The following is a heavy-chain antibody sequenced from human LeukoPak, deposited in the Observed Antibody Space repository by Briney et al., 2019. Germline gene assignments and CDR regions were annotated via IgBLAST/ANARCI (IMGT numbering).Heavy chain of an antibody. CDR3: AREAPLVGAHLDY. CDR1: GFTFSSYA. Sequence: PGRSLRLSCAASGFTFSSYAMHWVRQAPGKGLEWVAVISYDGSNKYYADSVKGRFTISRGNSKNTLYLQMNSLRAEDTAVYYCAREAPLVGAHLDYWGQGTLVTVSS. D-gene: IGHD1-26*01. V-gene: IGHV3-30-3*01. J-gene: IGHJ4*02. CDR2: ISYDGSNK.